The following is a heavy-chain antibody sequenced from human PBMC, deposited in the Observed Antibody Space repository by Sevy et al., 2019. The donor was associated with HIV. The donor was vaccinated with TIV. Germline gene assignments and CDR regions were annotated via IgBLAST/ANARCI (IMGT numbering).Heavy chain of an antibody. J-gene: IGHJ6*02. CDR1: GFTVSGNC. CDR3: ARDRYYDASGYYYYYYGMDV. D-gene: IGHD3-22*01. Sequence: GGSLRLSCEASGFTVSGNCMAWVRLAPGKGLEWVSLMDGGGSTYYADSVKGRLTISRENAKNTLYIQMNPLRAEDTAVYFCARDRYYDASGYYYYYYGMDVWGQGSTVTVSS. V-gene: IGHV3-66*01. CDR2: MDGGGST.